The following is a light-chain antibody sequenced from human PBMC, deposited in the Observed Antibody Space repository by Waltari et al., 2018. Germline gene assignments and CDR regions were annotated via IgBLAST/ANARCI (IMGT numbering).Light chain of an antibody. Sequence: DVVLTQSPLSLPVTLGQPASISCSSSQSLVHSDGNIYLNWFQQRPGQSPRRLIYKVSNRDSGVPDRFSGSGSGTEFTLKISRVEAEDVGVYYCMQGTHWPPWTFGQGTKVEIK. J-gene: IGKJ1*01. CDR3: MQGTHWPPWT. CDR1: QSLVHSDGNIY. V-gene: IGKV2-30*02. CDR2: KVS.